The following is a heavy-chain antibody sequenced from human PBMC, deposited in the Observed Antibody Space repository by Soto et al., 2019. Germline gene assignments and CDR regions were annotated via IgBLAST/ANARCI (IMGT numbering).Heavy chain of an antibody. CDR3: AREGYYYYGMDV. V-gene: IGHV4-30-2*05. J-gene: IGHJ6*02. CDR2: IYYSGST. Sequence: SETLSLTCAVSGGSISSGGYYWSWIRQPPGKDLEWIGYIYYSGSTYYNPSLKSRVTISVDTSKNQFSLKLSSVTAADTAVYYCAREGYYYYGMDVWGQGTTVTVSS. CDR1: GGSISSGGYY.